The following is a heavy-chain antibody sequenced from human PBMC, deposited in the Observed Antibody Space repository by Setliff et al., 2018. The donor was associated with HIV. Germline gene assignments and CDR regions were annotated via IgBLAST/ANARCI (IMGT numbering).Heavy chain of an antibody. V-gene: IGHV4-4*07. CDR2: IYYTGST. J-gene: IGHJ4*02. D-gene: IGHD3-10*01. CDR3: ARSIYGSGTYPLDV. CDR1: GVSVRNFY. Sequence: SETLSLTCNVSGVSVRNFYWSWLRQTAGKGLEWIGRIYYTGSTEYNPSLKSRLTMSMDTSKDQFSLRLVSLTTADTAVYYCARSIYGSGTYPLDVWGPGTLVTVSS.